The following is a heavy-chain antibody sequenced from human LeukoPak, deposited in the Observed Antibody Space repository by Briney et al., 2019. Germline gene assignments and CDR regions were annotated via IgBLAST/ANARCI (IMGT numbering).Heavy chain of an antibody. D-gene: IGHD6-19*01. CDR1: GFTFNKYA. Sequence: GGSLRLSCAASGFTFNKYAMHWVRQAPGKGLEWVAVVSYLGNDKFYADSVKGRFTISRDNSKNTLYVQMNSLRAEDTAVYYCAKVQDQWLEPFYMDVWGKGTTVTVSS. CDR3: AKVQDQWLEPFYMDV. V-gene: IGHV3-30-3*02. CDR2: VSYLGNDK. J-gene: IGHJ6*03.